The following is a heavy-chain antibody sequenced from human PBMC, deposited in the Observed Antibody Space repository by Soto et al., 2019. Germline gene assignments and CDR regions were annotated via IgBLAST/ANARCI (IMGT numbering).Heavy chain of an antibody. CDR1: GGTFSNYP. J-gene: IGHJ2*01. CDR2: IIPILGTV. Sequence: QVQLVQSGAEVKKPGSSVKVSCKASGGTFSNYPISWVRQAPGQGLEWMGGIIPILGTVNYAQKVQGSVTIIADESTSTAYLELSSLRSEDTAVYYCARGNHRWLQLWYFDLWGRGTLVTVSS. D-gene: IGHD5-12*01. CDR3: ARGNHRWLQLWYFDL. V-gene: IGHV1-69*11.